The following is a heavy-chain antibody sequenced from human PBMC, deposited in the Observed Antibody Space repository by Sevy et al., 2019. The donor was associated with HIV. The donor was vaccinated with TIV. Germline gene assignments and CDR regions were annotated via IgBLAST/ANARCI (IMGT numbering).Heavy chain of an antibody. CDR1: GFSVRDNY. CDR3: ARGGEAKDFDY. V-gene: IGHV3-53*01. Sequence: GGYLRLSCVASGFSVRDNYMTWVRQAPGKGLEWVSLIYSGGSTYYADSMKGRFLISRVSSKNTLFLHMNSLRAGDTAVYYCARGGEAKDFDYWGRGTLVTVSS. CDR2: IYSGGST. D-gene: IGHD3-16*01. J-gene: IGHJ4*02.